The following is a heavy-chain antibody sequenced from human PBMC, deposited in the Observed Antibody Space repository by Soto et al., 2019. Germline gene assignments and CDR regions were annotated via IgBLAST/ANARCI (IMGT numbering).Heavy chain of an antibody. J-gene: IGHJ3*02. V-gene: IGHV4-59*01. CDR2: IYYSGST. D-gene: IGHD3-22*01. Sequence: SETLSLTCTVSGGSISSYYWSWIRQPPGKGLEWIGYIYYSGSTNYNPSLKSRVTISVDTSKNQFSLKLSSVTAADTAVYYCARDGGGEGNTYYYGISGPDAFDIWGQGTMVTVSS. CDR1: GGSISSYY. CDR3: ARDGGGEGNTYYYGISGPDAFDI.